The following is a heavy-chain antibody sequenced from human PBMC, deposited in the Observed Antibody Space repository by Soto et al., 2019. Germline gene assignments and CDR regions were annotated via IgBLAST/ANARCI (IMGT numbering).Heavy chain of an antibody. CDR2: INPSGGST. J-gene: IGHJ5*02. D-gene: IGHD2-2*01. Sequence: QVQLVQSGAEVKKPGASVKVSCKASGYTFTSYYMHWVRQAPGQGLEWMGIINPSGGSTSYAQKVQCRVTMTRDTSTSTVYMELSSVRSEDTAVYCCARPVLGVVPAAGGDKWFDPWGQGTLVTVSS. CDR1: GYTFTSYY. CDR3: ARPVLGVVPAAGGDKWFDP. V-gene: IGHV1-46*03.